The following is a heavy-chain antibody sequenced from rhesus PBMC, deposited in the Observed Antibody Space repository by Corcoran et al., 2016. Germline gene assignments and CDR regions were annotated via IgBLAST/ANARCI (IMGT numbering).Heavy chain of an antibody. D-gene: IGHD4-35*01. CDR2: VEPVYGER. Sequence: EVQLVQSGAEVKKPGSSAQFSCKFSGYTFPELSLNWVRQAPGKGLEGMGGVEPVYGERIHAEKFQDRVTMTEDTSTDTAYMELSSLRSEDTAVYYCARGSTVTNYWYFDLWGPGTPITISS. CDR3: ARGSTVTNYWYFDL. J-gene: IGHJ2*01. CDR1: GYTFPELS. V-gene: IGHV1-156D*01.